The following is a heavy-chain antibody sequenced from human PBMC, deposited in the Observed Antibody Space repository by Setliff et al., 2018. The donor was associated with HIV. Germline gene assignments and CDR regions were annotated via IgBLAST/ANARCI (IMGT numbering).Heavy chain of an antibody. V-gene: IGHV4-34*01. CDR1: GGSFGGVY. CDR2: SNQSGST. J-gene: IGHJ3*02. CDR3: ARQPHDFDSSGYYGDAFDI. Sequence: PSETLSLTCGVSGGSFGGVYWTWIRQSPQKGLEWIGESNQSGSTSYNPSLKSRVTISVDTSKNQFSLKLRSVTASDTAVYYCARQPHDFDSSGYYGDAFDIWGQGTMVTVSS. D-gene: IGHD3-22*01.